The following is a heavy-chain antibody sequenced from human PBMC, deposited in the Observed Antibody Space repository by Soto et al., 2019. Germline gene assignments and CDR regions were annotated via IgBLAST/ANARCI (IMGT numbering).Heavy chain of an antibody. D-gene: IGHD6-19*01. Sequence: QAQLVQSGAEVKKPGASVKVSCKASGYTFTSYYMHWVRQAPGQGLEWLGMINPSGGSTSYAQKFQGRVTMTRDTSTSTLYMELNSLRSEDTTVYYCARFRSGWFFDCWGQGTLVTVSS. V-gene: IGHV1-46*01. CDR2: INPSGGST. CDR3: ARFRSGWFFDC. J-gene: IGHJ4*02. CDR1: GYTFTSYY.